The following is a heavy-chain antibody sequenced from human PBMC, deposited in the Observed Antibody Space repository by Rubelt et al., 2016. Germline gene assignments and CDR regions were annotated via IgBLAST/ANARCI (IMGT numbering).Heavy chain of an antibody. J-gene: IGHJ4*02. V-gene: IGHV1-18*01. D-gene: IGHD1-7*01. CDR2: ISAYNGNT. Sequence: QVQLVQSGAEVKKPGASVKVSCKASGYTFTSYGISWVRQAPGQGLEWMGWISAYNGNTNYAQKLQGRGTMTTDTSTCTAYMELRSLRADDTAVYYCARDLPPFRRYNWNFPLDYWGQGTLVTVSS. CDR1: GYTFTSYG. CDR3: ARDLPPFRRYNWNFPLDY.